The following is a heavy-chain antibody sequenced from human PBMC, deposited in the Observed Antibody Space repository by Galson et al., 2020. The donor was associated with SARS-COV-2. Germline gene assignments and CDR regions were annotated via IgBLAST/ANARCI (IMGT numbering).Heavy chain of an antibody. V-gene: IGHV5-51*01. Sequence: HGESLKISCKGSGYSFTSYWIGWVRQMPGKGLEWMGIIYPGDSDTRYSPSFQGQVTISADKSISTAYLQWSSLKASDTAMYYCARHFAHNDFWNAYQFWGQGTLVTVSS. CDR1: GYSFTSYW. CDR3: ARHFAHNDFWNAYQF. CDR2: IYPGDSDT. J-gene: IGHJ4*02. D-gene: IGHD3-3*01.